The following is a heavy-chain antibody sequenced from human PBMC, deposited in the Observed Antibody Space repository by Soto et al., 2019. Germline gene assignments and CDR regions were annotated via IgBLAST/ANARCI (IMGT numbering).Heavy chain of an antibody. CDR2: ISSSSSYI. CDR3: ARDMVVVPADLDY. CDR1: GFTFSSYS. Sequence: GGSLRLSCAASGFTFSSYSMNWVRQAPGKGLEWVSSISSSSSYIYYADSVKGRLTISRDNAKNSMYLQMNRLRAEDTSVYYCARDMVVVPADLDYWGQGTLVTVSS. D-gene: IGHD2-2*01. J-gene: IGHJ4*02. V-gene: IGHV3-21*01.